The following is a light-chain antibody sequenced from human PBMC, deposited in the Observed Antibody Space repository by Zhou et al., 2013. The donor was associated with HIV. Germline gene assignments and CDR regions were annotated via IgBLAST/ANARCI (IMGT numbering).Light chain of an antibody. Sequence: DVVMTQSPLSLPVTLGQPASISCRSSQSLVHSDGNTYLNWFQQRPGQSPRRLIYQVSNRDSGVPDRFSGSGSGTDFTLQISRVGAEDVGVYYCMQGTPWPPRWTFGQGTKVEIK. CDR3: MQGTPWPPRWT. CDR1: QSLVHSDGNTY. J-gene: IGKJ1*01. V-gene: IGKV2-30*02. CDR2: QVS.